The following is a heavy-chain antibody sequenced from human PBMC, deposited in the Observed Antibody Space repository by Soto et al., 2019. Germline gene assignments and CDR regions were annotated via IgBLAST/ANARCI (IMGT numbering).Heavy chain of an antibody. CDR2: IKQDGSEK. CDR3: ARDSSRKYSSGWYAFDI. Sequence: GGSLRLSCAASGFTFSSYWMSWVRQAPGKGLEWVANIKQDGSEKYYVDSVKGRFTISRENAKNSLYLQMNSLRAEDTAVYYCARDSSRKYSSGWYAFDIWGQGTMVTVSS. D-gene: IGHD6-19*01. J-gene: IGHJ3*02. CDR1: GFTFSSYW. V-gene: IGHV3-7*03.